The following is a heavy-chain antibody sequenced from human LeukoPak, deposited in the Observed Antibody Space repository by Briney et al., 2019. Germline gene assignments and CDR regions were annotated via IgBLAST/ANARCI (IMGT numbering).Heavy chain of an antibody. D-gene: IGHD6-6*01. V-gene: IGHV3-66*02. J-gene: IGHJ4*02. Sequence: PGGSLRLSCAASGFTVSTNDMTWVRQAPGEGLEWVSVIYSGGSTFYADSVKGRFTISRDNSKNTLYLQMNSLRAEDTAVYYCARASIAASGYYFDYWGQGTLVTVSS. CDR1: GFTVSTND. CDR3: ARASIAASGYYFDY. CDR2: IYSGGST.